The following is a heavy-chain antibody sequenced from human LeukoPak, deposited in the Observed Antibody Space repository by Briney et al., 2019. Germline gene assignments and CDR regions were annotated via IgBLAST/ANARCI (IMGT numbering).Heavy chain of an antibody. CDR3: ARDRVGYDSGGYYYYYMDV. CDR2: IYYSGST. Sequence: SETLSLTCTVSGGSISSYYWSWIRQPPGKGLEWIGYIYYSGSTNYNPSLKSRVTISVDTSKNQFSLKLSSVTAADTAVYYCARDRVGYDSGGYYYYYMDVWGKGTTVTVSS. J-gene: IGHJ6*03. V-gene: IGHV4-59*01. CDR1: GGSISSYY. D-gene: IGHD5-12*01.